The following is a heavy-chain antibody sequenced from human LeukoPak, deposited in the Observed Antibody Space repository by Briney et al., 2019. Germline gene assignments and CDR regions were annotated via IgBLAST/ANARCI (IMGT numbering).Heavy chain of an antibody. CDR1: GYTFTSYG. CDR3: ARGGRFGELSRLYGMDV. V-gene: IGHV1-18*04. CDR2: IGAYNGNT. J-gene: IGHJ6*04. Sequence: GASVKVSCKASGYTFTSYGISWVRQAPGQGLEWMGWIGAYNGNTNYAQKLQGRVTMTTDTSTSTAYMELRSLRSDDTAVYYCARGGRFGELSRLYGMDVWGKGTTVTVSS. D-gene: IGHD3-10*01.